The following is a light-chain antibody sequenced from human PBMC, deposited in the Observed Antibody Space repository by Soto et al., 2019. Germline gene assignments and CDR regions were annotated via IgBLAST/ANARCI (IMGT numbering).Light chain of an antibody. CDR1: TGAVISGYY. Sequence: QAVVTQDPSLTVYPGGTVTLTCESSTGAVISGYYPSWFQQKPGQAPRTLISSTENRPFWTPARFSGSLLGGKAALTLSGVQPADEDEYYCLIYYGGSYVFGPGTTLTV. J-gene: IGLJ1*01. CDR3: LIYYGGSYV. CDR2: STE. V-gene: IGLV7-43*01.